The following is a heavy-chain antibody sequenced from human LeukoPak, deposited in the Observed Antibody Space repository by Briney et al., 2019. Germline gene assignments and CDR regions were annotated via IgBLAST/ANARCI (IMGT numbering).Heavy chain of an antibody. CDR1: GFTFSSYW. D-gene: IGHD3-22*01. J-gene: IGHJ5*02. CDR2: IYSGGST. Sequence: PGGSLRLSCAASGFTFSSYWMSWVRQAPGKGLEWVSVIYSGGSTYYADSVKGRFTISRDNSKNTLYLQMNSLRAEDTAVYYCARDRPTYYYDSSGYLNWFDPWGQGTLVTVSS. CDR3: ARDRPTYYYDSSGYLNWFDP. V-gene: IGHV3-66*01.